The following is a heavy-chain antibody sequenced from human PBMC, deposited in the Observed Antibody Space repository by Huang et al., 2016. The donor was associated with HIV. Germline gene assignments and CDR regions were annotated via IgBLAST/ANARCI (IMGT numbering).Heavy chain of an antibody. Sequence: QIQLAQSGAEVKKPGASVKVSCKASGYTFTNYDINWVRQASGQGREWMGWMNPKSGNVGYTKKFQGRVAILRNSSINTSYLEVTSLTSEDTAVYYCARGFGINYNHEAFDVWAKGRWSPSLQ. V-gene: IGHV1-8*01. D-gene: IGHD3-10*01. J-gene: IGHJ3*01. CDR2: MNPKSGNV. CDR1: GYTFTNYD. CDR3: ARGFGINYNHEAFDV.